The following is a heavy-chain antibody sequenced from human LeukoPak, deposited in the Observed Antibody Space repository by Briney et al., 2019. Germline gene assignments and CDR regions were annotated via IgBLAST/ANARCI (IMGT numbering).Heavy chain of an antibody. CDR2: ISGSGGST. V-gene: IGHV3-23*01. Sequence: PGGSLRLSCAASGFTFSSYAMSWVRQAPGKGLEWVSAISGSGGSTYYADSVKGRFTISRDNSKNTLYLQMNSLRAEDTAVYYCAKAFGGGKILERLLPDYYYYYMDVWGKGTTVTVSS. CDR1: GFTFSSYA. CDR3: AKAFGGGKILERLLPDYYYYYMDV. J-gene: IGHJ6*03. D-gene: IGHD3-3*01.